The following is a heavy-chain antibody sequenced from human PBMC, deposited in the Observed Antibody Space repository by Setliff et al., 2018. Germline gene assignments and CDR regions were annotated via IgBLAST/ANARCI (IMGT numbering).Heavy chain of an antibody. J-gene: IGHJ6*03. D-gene: IGHD3-10*01. CDR3: ARHKSNGSGSYPSLYMDV. CDR2: TYYNGDA. Sequence: PSETLSLTCTVSGGSLRGNAIFWGWIRQPPGKGLEWIGSTYYNGDAYYNPSLKSRVTMSVDTSRNQFSLKLSSVTAADTAVYYCARHKSNGSGSYPSLYMDVWGKGIMVTVSS. V-gene: IGHV4-39*01. CDR1: GGSLRGNAIF.